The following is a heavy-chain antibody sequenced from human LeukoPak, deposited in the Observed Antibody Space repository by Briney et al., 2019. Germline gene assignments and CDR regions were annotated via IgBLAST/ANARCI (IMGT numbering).Heavy chain of an antibody. CDR3: AKNPYEYYFDY. D-gene: IGHD5-12*01. CDR2: INPNSGDT. CDR1: GYTFTCYY. Sequence: ASVKVSCKASGYTFTCYYMHWVRQAPGQGLEWMGWINPNSGDTDYARKFQGRVTMTRDTSINTAYMELSRLRTDDTAVYYCAKNPYEYYFDYWGQGTLVTVSS. V-gene: IGHV1-2*02. J-gene: IGHJ4*02.